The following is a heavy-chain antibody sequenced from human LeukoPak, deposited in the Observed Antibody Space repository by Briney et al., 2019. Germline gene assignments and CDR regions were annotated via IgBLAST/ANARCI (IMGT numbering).Heavy chain of an antibody. CDR3: AKDPRVDCSGGSCYYFHY. J-gene: IGHJ4*02. D-gene: IGHD2-15*01. Sequence: PGGSLRLSCTASGFSFSSYAMSWVRQAPGKGLEWVSAISGSGFNTYYADSVKGRFTISRDNSKNTLYLQMNSLRAEDTAVYYCAKDPRVDCSGGSCYYFHYWGQGTLVTVSS. CDR1: GFSFSSYA. CDR2: ISGSGFNT. V-gene: IGHV3-23*01.